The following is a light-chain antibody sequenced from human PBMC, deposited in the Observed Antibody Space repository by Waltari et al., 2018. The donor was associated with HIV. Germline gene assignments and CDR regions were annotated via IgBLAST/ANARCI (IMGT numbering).Light chain of an antibody. Sequence: QSALTQPASVSGSPGQSITISCTGTSSDVGGYNHVSWYQQHPGKAPKLMIYDVSDRPSGGSNRFSGSKSGNTASLTISGLQAEDEADYYCSSYTGSSTLGVFGGGTKLTVL. J-gene: IGLJ3*02. CDR2: DVS. CDR1: SSDVGGYNH. CDR3: SSYTGSSTLGV. V-gene: IGLV2-14*01.